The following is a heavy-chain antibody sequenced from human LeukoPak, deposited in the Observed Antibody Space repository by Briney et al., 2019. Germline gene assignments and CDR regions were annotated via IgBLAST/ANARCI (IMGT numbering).Heavy chain of an antibody. D-gene: IGHD1-1*01. CDR2: IYYSGST. Sequence: SETLSLTCTVSGGSISNYYWSWIRQPPGKGLEWIGYIYYSGSTNYNPSLKSRITISVDTSKNQFSLKLSSVTAADTAVYYCARSYSTNWNSLDYWGHGTLVTVSS. V-gene: IGHV4-59*12. J-gene: IGHJ4*01. CDR1: GGSISNYY. CDR3: ARSYSTNWNSLDY.